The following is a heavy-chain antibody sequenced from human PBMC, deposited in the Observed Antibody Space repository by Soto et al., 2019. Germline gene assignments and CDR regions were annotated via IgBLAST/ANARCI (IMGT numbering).Heavy chain of an antibody. D-gene: IGHD2-2*01. J-gene: IGHJ3*02. CDR2: INHSGST. Sequence: PSETLSLTCAVYGGSFSGYYWSWIRQPPGKGLEWIGEINHSGSTNYNPSLKSRVTISVDTSKNQFSLKLSSVTAADTAVYYCARPTTKDIVVVPAAGAFDIWGQGTMVTVSS. V-gene: IGHV4-34*01. CDR1: GGSFSGYY. CDR3: ARPTTKDIVVVPAAGAFDI.